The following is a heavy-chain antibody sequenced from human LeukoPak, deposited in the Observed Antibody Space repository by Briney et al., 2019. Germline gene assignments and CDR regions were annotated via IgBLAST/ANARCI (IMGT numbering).Heavy chain of an antibody. J-gene: IGHJ4*02. D-gene: IGHD7-27*01. Sequence: ASVKVSCKASGYSFTNYDINWVRQATGHGLEWMGWMNPNSGTVGYAQKFQGRVTMTRNASISAAYMELNSLTSEDAAVYYCTRGASDYWGENYFDYWGQGSLVTVSS. V-gene: IGHV1-8*01. CDR1: GYSFTNYD. CDR2: MNPNSGTV. CDR3: TRGASDYWGENYFDY.